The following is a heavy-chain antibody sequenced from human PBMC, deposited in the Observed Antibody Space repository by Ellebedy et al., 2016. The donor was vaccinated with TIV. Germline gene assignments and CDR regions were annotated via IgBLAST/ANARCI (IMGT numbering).Heavy chain of an antibody. CDR1: GFIVSTNH. CDR2: CYT. J-gene: IGHJ4*02. D-gene: IGHD3-10*01. V-gene: IGHV3-53*04. CDR3: AKGSFPFGDKSERIYSFQY. Sequence: GESLKISCTASGFIVSTNHMSWVRQAPGKGLEWVGCYTTYADSVKGRFTIATHNSRNTLYLQMTNLRTEDTAVYYCAKGSFPFGDKSERIYSFQYWGQGTLVTVSS.